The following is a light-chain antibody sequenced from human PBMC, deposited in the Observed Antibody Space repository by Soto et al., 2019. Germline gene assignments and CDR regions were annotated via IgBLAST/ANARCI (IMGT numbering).Light chain of an antibody. CDR2: AAS. J-gene: IGKJ1*01. Sequence: DIQMTQSPSTLSASVGDRVTITCRASQSISSWLAWYQQKPGKAPKLLIYAASSLQSGVPSRFSGSGSGTEFTLTISSLQTDDFSTYYCQQYHSYWTFGQGTKVDI. V-gene: IGKV1-5*01. CDR1: QSISSW. CDR3: QQYHSYWT.